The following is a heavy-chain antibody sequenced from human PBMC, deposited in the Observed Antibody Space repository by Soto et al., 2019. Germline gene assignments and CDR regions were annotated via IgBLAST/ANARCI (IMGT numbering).Heavy chain of an antibody. V-gene: IGHV7-4-1*01. J-gene: IGHJ6*04. CDR1: GYTFTSYA. CDR2: IDTNTGNP. D-gene: IGHD6-6*01. CDR3: ARDSSSSDVNMDV. Sequence: GASVNVSCNASGYTFTSYAMDWVRQAPGQGLEWMGWIDTNTGNPTYAQGFTGRFVFSLDTSVSTAYLQICSLKAEDTAVYYCARDSSSSDVNMDVWGKGTTVTVTS.